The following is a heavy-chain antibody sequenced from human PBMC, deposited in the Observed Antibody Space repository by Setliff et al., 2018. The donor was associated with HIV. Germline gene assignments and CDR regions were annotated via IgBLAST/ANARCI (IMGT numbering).Heavy chain of an antibody. CDR1: GNSTTSSDYY. D-gene: IGHD5-12*01. CDR2: IYYSGTT. CDR3: ARRSGGYDSFFDS. V-gene: IGHV4-39*01. J-gene: IGHJ5*02. Sequence: PSETLSLTCTVSGNSTTSSDYYWGWVRQPPGKGLEWIGSIYYSGTTYHNPSLKSRVTISVHTSKNLLSLSLVSVTATDTAIYYCARRSGGYDSFFDSWGQGMQVTSPQ.